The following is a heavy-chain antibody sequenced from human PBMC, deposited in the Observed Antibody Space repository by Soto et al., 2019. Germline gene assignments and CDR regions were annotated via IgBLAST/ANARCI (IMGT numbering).Heavy chain of an antibody. CDR3: ARDPYYYDSSGYPETYYYYYGMDV. J-gene: IGHJ6*02. CDR1: GFTFSSYS. D-gene: IGHD3-22*01. Sequence: PVGSLRLSCAASGFTFSSYSMNWVRQAPGKGLEWVSSISSSSSYIYYADSVKGRFTISRDNAKNSLYLQMNSLRAEDTAVYYCARDPYYYDSSGYPETYYYYYGMDVWGQGTTVTVSS. CDR2: ISSSSSYI. V-gene: IGHV3-21*01.